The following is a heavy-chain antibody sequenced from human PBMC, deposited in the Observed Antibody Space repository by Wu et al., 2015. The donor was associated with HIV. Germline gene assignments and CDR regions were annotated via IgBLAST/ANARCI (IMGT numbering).Heavy chain of an antibody. V-gene: IGHV1-69*14. J-gene: IGHJ4*02. Sequence: QVQLVQSGSEVKKPGSSVKVSCKASGGTFNNYAVNWVRQAPGLGLEWIGGIIPVFNVINYAQKFQGRVSVTADTSTNIAYMELRSLTSDDTAIYYCVGRQKYTYGQDGDFDYWPRECWSPSPQ. CDR2: IIPVFNVI. CDR3: VGRQKYTYGQDGDFDY. D-gene: IGHD3-16*01. CDR1: GGTFNNYA.